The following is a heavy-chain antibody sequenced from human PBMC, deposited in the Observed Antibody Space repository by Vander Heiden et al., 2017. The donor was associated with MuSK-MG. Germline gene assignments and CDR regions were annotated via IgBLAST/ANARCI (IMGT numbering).Heavy chain of an antibody. V-gene: IGHV3-48*04. CDR1: GFTFSSYS. CDR2: ISSSSSTI. CDR3: ARDDYDSSGYLFDY. D-gene: IGHD3-22*01. Sequence: EVQLVESGGGLVQPGGSLRLSCAASGFTFSSYSMNWVRQAPGKGLEWVSYISSSSSTIYYAYPVKGRYTISRDNAKNALYLQMKRMRAEETAVYYWARDDYDSSGYLFDYWGQGTMVTVYS. J-gene: IGHJ4*02.